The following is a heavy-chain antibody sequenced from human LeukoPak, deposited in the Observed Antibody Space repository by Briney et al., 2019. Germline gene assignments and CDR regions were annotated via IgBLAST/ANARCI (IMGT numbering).Heavy chain of an antibody. Sequence: GSLRLSCAASGFTFSSHAMSWVRQAPGKGLEWVANIKQDGSEKYYVDSVKGRFTISRDNAKNSLYLQMNSLRAEDTAVYYCARDHRDYSNYFDYWGQGTLVTVSS. CDR2: IKQDGSEK. D-gene: IGHD4-4*01. V-gene: IGHV3-7*01. CDR3: ARDHRDYSNYFDY. CDR1: GFTFSSHA. J-gene: IGHJ4*02.